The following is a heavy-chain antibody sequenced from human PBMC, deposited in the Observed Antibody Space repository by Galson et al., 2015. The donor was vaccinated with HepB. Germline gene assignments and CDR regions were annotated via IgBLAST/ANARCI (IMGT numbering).Heavy chain of an antibody. J-gene: IGHJ6*02. CDR1: GYTFTSYG. V-gene: IGHV1-18*01. CDR3: ARDYYGSGSYYGYGMDV. Sequence: SVKVSCKASGYTFTSYGISWVRQAPGQGLEWMGWISAYNGNTNYAQKLQGRVTMTTDTSTSTAYMELRSLRSDDTAVYYCARDYYGSGSYYGYGMDVWGQVTTVTVSS. CDR2: ISAYNGNT. D-gene: IGHD3-10*01.